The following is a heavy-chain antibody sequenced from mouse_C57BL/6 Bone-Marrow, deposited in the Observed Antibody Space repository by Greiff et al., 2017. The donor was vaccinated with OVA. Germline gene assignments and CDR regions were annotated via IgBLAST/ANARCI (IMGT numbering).Heavy chain of an antibody. Sequence: QVQLKQSGAELMKPGASVKLSCKATGYTFTGYWIEWVKQRPGHGLEWIGEILPGSGSTNYNEKFKGKATFTADTSSNTAYMQLSSLTAEDSAIYYCASFGNYLGAYWGQGTLVTVSA. V-gene: IGHV1-9*01. D-gene: IGHD2-1*01. CDR2: ILPGSGST. J-gene: IGHJ3*01. CDR3: ASFGNYLGAY. CDR1: GYTFTGYW.